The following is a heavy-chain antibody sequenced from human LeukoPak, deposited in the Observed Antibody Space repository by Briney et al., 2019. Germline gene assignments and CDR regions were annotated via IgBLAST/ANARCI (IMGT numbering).Heavy chain of an antibody. J-gene: IGHJ4*02. Sequence: GGSPRLSCAASGFTFSDHYMDWVRQAPGKGLEWVGRTRNKANSYTTDYAASVKGRFTISRDDSKNSLYLQMNSLKTEDTAVYYCARPAAVYSGSSDRDYWGQGTLVTVSS. CDR1: GFTFSDHY. V-gene: IGHV3-72*01. D-gene: IGHD1-26*01. CDR2: TRNKANSYTT. CDR3: ARPAAVYSGSSDRDY.